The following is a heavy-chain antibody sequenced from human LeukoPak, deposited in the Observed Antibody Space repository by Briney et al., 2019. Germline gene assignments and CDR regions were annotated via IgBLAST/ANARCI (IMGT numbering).Heavy chain of an antibody. CDR1: GFTFSNFP. Sequence: GGSLRLSCAASGFTFSNFPMYWVCQAPGKGLEYVSGVGSNGRNTYYANSVKGRFTISRDNSKNTLYLQMGNLRAEDMGVYYCARDGLRYWGQGTLVSVSS. D-gene: IGHD3/OR15-3a*01. CDR2: VGSNGRNT. J-gene: IGHJ4*02. CDR3: ARDGLRY. V-gene: IGHV3-64*01.